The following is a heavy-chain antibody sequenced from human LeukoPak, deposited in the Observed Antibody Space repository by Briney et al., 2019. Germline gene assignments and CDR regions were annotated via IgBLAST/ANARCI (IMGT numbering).Heavy chain of an antibody. D-gene: IGHD3-3*01. Sequence: GGSLRLSCAVSGFTFSGFWMSWSRQAPGKGLEWVASINSDGSEGYYADVVKGRFTISRDNAKNSLYLQINSLRAEDTAVYYCARGDLRFYYSWGQGTLVTVSS. J-gene: IGHJ5*02. CDR3: ARGDLRFYYS. CDR2: INSDGSEG. CDR1: GFTFSGFW. V-gene: IGHV3-7*03.